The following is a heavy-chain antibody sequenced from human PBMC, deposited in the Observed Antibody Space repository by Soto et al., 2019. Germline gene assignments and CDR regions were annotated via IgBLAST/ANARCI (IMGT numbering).Heavy chain of an antibody. Sequence: SETLSLTCTVSGGSSSSYYWSWIRQPPGKGLEWIGHIYYSGSTNYYPSLKSRVTISVDTSRNQFSLKLSSVSAADTAVYYCARLYYDSNAYYYFDHWGRGTLVTVSS. CDR3: ARLYYDSNAYYYFDH. CDR1: GGSSSSYY. V-gene: IGHV4-59*08. D-gene: IGHD3-22*01. J-gene: IGHJ4*01. CDR2: IYYSGST.